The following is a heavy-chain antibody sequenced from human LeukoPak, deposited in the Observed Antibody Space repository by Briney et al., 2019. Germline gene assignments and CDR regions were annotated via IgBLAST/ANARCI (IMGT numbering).Heavy chain of an antibody. CDR1: GYTFTGYY. D-gene: IGHD3-3*01. Sequence: ASVKVSCKASGYTFTGYYMHWVRQAAGQGLEWMGWINPNSGGTNYAQKFQGRVTMTRDTSISTAYMELSRLRSDDTAVYYCARTWGFWSGYYDYWGQGTLVTVSS. CDR2: INPNSGGT. CDR3: ARTWGFWSGYYDY. V-gene: IGHV1-2*02. J-gene: IGHJ4*02.